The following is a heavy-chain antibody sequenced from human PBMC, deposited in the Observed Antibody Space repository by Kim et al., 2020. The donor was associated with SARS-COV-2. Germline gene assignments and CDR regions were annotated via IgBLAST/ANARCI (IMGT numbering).Heavy chain of an antibody. D-gene: IGHD1-1*01. Sequence: VKGRFTISRDNSKNTLYLQMNSLRAEDTAVYYYAKLRNDGFAYYYYGMDVWGQGTTVTVSS. V-gene: IGHV3-23*01. CDR3: AKLRNDGFAYYYYGMDV. J-gene: IGHJ6*02.